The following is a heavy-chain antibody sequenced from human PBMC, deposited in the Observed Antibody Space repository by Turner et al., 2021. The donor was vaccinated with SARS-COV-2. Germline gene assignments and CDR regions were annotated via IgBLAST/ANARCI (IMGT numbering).Heavy chain of an antibody. CDR3: ARDGGNGLGPYDY. CDR1: GDSITSYY. J-gene: IGHJ4*02. Sequence: QVQLQESGPGLVKPSGTLSLTCTVSGDSITSYYWSWIRQPPGKGLEWIWYIFYSGSTNNNPSPKSQVTISVATSKTQFSLKLSSVTAADTAVYYCARDGGNGLGPYDYWGQGTLVTVSS. V-gene: IGHV4-59*01. D-gene: IGHD3-16*01. CDR2: IFYSGST.